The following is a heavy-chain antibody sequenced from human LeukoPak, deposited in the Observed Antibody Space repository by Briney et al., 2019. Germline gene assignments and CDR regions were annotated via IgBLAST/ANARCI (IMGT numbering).Heavy chain of an antibody. V-gene: IGHV3-66*01. CDR2: SYSGGHT. D-gene: IGHD5-18*01. Sequence: GGSLRLSCAASGFTVSSDYMSWVRQAPGKGLEWVSVSYSGGHTFYADSVKGRFSISRDNSKNTLYLQMNSLRAEDTAVYYCARDRAYSHGYAYYFEYWGQGTLVTVSS. J-gene: IGHJ4*02. CDR3: ARDRAYSHGYAYYFEY. CDR1: GFTVSSDY.